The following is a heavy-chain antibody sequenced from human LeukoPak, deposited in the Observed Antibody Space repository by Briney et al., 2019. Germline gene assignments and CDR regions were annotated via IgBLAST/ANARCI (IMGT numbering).Heavy chain of an antibody. CDR2: IIPILGIA. Sequence: SVKVSCKASGGTFSSYTISWVRQAPGQGLEWMGRIIPILGIANYAQKFQGRVTITADESTSTAYMELSSLRSEDTAVYYCARAGSDTYGDYFDYWGQGTLVTVSS. J-gene: IGHJ4*02. CDR1: GGTFSSYT. CDR3: ARAGSDTYGDYFDY. V-gene: IGHV1-69*02. D-gene: IGHD3-10*01.